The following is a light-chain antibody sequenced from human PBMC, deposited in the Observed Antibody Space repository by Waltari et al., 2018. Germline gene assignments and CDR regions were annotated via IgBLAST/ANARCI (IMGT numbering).Light chain of an antibody. J-gene: IGLJ1*01. CDR3: SAYRGSSALV. CDR2: EVS. Sequence: QSALPQPASVSGSPAQSITIPCPGTSRAVGAYTYVSWFQQHPGKAPKLLIYEVSNRPSGVSSRFSGSRSGNTASLTISGLQAEDEADYYCSAYRGSSALVFGTGTKVTVL. CDR1: SRAVGAYTY. V-gene: IGLV2-14*01.